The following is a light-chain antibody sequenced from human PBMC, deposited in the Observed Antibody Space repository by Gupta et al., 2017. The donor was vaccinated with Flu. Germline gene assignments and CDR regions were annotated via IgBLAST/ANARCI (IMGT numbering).Light chain of an antibody. Sequence: QSALTQPASVSGSPGQSITLSCTGTSSDVGAYNYVSWYQQHPGKAPKLMIYDVSNRPPGVSNRFSGSKSGNTASLTISGLQAEDEADYYCSSYTSSSTVVFGGGTKLTVL. CDR1: SSDVGAYNY. V-gene: IGLV2-14*01. CDR3: SSYTSSSTVV. J-gene: IGLJ2*01. CDR2: DVS.